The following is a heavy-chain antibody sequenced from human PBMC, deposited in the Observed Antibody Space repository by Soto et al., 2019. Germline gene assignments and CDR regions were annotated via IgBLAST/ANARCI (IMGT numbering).Heavy chain of an antibody. CDR2: ISWNSGSI. CDR3: AKDLYRHYYYCMDV. V-gene: IGHV3-9*01. J-gene: IGHJ6*02. CDR1: GFTFDDYA. D-gene: IGHD1-26*01. Sequence: EVQLVESGGGLVQPGRSLRLSCAASGFTFDDYAMHWVRQAPGKGLEWVSGISWNSGSIGYADSVKGRFTISRDNAKNSLYLQMNSLRAEDTALYYCAKDLYRHYYYCMDVWGQGTTVTVSS.